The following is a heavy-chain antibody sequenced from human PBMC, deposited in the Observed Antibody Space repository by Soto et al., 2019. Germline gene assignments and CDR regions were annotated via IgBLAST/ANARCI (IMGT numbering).Heavy chain of an antibody. Sequence: QVQLVQSGAEVKKPGASVKVSCKASGYTFTSYDINWVRQATGQGLEWMGWMNPNSGTGHAQKFQGRVTMTRNTSISTVYMELSSLRSEDTAVYYCAIGRYSNTWYYAFDYWGQGTLVTVSS. J-gene: IGHJ4*02. CDR3: AIGRYSNTWYYAFDY. D-gene: IGHD2-2*01. CDR2: MNPNSGT. CDR1: GYTFTSYD. V-gene: IGHV1-8*02.